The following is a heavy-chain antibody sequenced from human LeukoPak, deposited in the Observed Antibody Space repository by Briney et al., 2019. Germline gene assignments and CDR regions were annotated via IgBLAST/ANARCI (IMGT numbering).Heavy chain of an antibody. CDR3: ARISPVAGSANYYYYYMDV. J-gene: IGHJ6*03. CDR1: GFSLSTSGMC. D-gene: IGHD6-19*01. CDR2: IDWDDDK. Sequence: SGPALVKPTQTLTLTCTFSGFSLSTSGMCVTWIRPPPGKALEWLARIDWDDDKYYSTSLKTRLTISKDTSKNQVVLTMTNMDPVDTATYYCARISPVAGSANYYYYYMDVWGKGTTVTISS. V-gene: IGHV2-70*11.